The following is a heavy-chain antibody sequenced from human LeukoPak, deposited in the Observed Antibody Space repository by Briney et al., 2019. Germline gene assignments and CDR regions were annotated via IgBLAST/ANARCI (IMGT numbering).Heavy chain of an antibody. J-gene: IGHJ4*02. V-gene: IGHV1-69*06. CDR2: IIPIFGTA. CDR1: GGTFSSYA. CDR3: AKDTYSSGIPFDY. Sequence: SVKVSCKASGGTFSSYAISWVRLAPGQGLEWMGGIIPIFGTANYAQKFQGRVTITADKSTSTAYMELSSLRSEDTAVYYCAKDTYSSGIPFDYWGQGTLVTVSS. D-gene: IGHD6-19*01.